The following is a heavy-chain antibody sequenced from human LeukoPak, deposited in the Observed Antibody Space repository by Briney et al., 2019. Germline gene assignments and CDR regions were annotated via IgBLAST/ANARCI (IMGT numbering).Heavy chain of an antibody. CDR3: YGGETRFGDFDI. V-gene: IGHV3-23*01. J-gene: IGHJ3*02. CDR2: ISGSGGST. CDR1: GFTFISYA. D-gene: IGHD4-23*01. Sequence: GGSLRLSCAASGFTFISYAMGWVRQAPGKGLEWVPAISGSGGSTYYADSVKGRFTSQRDNSKKPLYLQMNSVRAEDKAVYYCYGGETRFGDFDIWGQGTMVSVSS.